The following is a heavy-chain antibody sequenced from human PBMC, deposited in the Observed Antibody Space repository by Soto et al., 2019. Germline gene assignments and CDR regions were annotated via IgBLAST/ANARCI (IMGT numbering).Heavy chain of an antibody. CDR1: GYTFTSYY. CDR3: AREDNYYDSSGGVDWFDP. CDR2: INPSGGST. J-gene: IGHJ5*02. Sequence: GASVKVSCKASGYTFTSYYMHWVRQAPGQGLEWMGIINPSGGSTSYAQKFQGRVTMTRDTSTSTVYMELSSLRSEDTAVYYCAREDNYYDSSGGVDWFDPWGQGTLVTVSS. D-gene: IGHD3-22*01. V-gene: IGHV1-46*01.